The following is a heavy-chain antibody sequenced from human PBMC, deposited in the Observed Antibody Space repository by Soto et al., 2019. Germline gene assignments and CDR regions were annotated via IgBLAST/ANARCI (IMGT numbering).Heavy chain of an antibody. Sequence: SETLSLTCTVSGDSIRSGNHYWGWIRQPPGKGLEWIGYIYYSGSTYYNPSLKSRVTISVDRSKNQFSLKLSSVTAADTAVYYCARDRAPLDYWGQGTLVTVSS. CDR2: IYYSGST. CDR1: GDSIRSGNHY. J-gene: IGHJ4*02. CDR3: ARDRAPLDY. V-gene: IGHV4-30-4*01.